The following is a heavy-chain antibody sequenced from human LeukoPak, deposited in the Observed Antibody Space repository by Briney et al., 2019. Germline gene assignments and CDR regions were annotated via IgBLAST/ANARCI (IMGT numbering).Heavy chain of an antibody. V-gene: IGHV4-4*02. CDR1: GGSISSIKW. CDR3: ARKDYYYYIMDV. Sequence: PSETLSLTCAVSGGSISSIKWWSWVRQPPGKGLEWIGEIFHSGSTNYNPSLKSRVTISVDKSKNQFSLKLGSVTAADTAVYYCARKDYYYYIMDVWGQGTTVTVSS. CDR2: IFHSGST. J-gene: IGHJ6*02.